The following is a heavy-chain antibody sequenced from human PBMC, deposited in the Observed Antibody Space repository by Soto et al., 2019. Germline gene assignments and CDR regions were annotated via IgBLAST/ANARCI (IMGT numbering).Heavy chain of an antibody. CDR1: GGTFSSYA. CDR2: IIPIFGTA. V-gene: IGHV1-69*06. CDR3: ARGTSIAAAGLYYYGMDV. J-gene: IGHJ6*02. Sequence: QVQLVQSGAEVTKPGSSVKVSCKASGGTFSSYAISWVRQAPGQGLEWMGGIIPIFGTANYAQKFQGRVTITADKSTSTAYMELSSLRSEDTAVYYCARGTSIAAAGLYYYGMDVWGQGTTVTVSS. D-gene: IGHD6-13*01.